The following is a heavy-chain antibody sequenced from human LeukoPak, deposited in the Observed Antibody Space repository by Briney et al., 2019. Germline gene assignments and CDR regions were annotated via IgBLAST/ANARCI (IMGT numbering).Heavy chain of an antibody. CDR2: IYNTRSA. CDR3: ASTHCASPSCYSYYYSGLDV. CDR1: GGSISSGTHY. J-gene: IGHJ6*02. V-gene: IGHV4-31*11. D-gene: IGHD2-2*01. Sequence: SETLSLTCAVSGGSISSGTHYWNWIRQHPGQGLEWIGHIYNTRSAYYNPSLMSRVSISIDTSENQFSLKLSSVTAADTAVYYCASTHCASPSCYSYYYSGLDVWGQGTTVIVSS.